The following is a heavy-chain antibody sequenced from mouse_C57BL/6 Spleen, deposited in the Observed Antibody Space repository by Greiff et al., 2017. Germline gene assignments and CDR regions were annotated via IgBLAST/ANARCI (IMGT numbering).Heavy chain of an antibody. CDR2: IYPGDGDT. V-gene: IGHV1-80*01. CDR1: GYAFSSYW. J-gene: IGHJ1*03. D-gene: IGHD1-1*01. CDR3: ARVPHYGSSYGYFDV. Sequence: VQRVESGAELVKPGASVKISCKASGYAFSSYWMNWVKQRPGKGLEWIGQIYPGDGDTNYNGKFKGKATLTADKSSSTAYMQLSSLTSEDSAVYFCARVPHYGSSYGYFDVWGTGTTVTVSS.